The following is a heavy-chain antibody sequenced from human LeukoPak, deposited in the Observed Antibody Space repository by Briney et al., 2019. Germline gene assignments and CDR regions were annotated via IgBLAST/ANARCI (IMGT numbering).Heavy chain of an antibody. V-gene: IGHV1-69*13. CDR2: IIPIFGTA. CDR1: GGTFSSYA. Sequence: SVKVSCKAPGGTFSSYAISWVRQAPGQGLEWMGGIIPIFGTANYAQKFQGRVTITPDESTSTAYMELSSLRSEDTAVYYCARVQLGYCSSTSCYEGYYYYYYGMDVWGQGTTVTVSS. J-gene: IGHJ6*02. D-gene: IGHD2-2*01. CDR3: ARVQLGYCSSTSCYEGYYYYYYGMDV.